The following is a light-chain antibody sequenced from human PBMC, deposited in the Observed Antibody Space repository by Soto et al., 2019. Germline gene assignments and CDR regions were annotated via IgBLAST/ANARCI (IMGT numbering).Light chain of an antibody. CDR2: GAS. CDR1: QSVRSN. J-gene: IGKJ2*01. V-gene: IGKV3-15*01. Sequence: EIVMTQSPATLSVSPGERATLSCRASQSVRSNLAWYQQKTGQAPRLLIYGASTRATGIPARFSGSGSGTEFTLTISSLQSEDFAVYYCQQYNNWPPTFGQGTKLEIK. CDR3: QQYNNWPPT.